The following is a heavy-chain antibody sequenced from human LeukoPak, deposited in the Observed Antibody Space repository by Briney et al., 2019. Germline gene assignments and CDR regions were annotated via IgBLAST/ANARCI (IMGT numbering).Heavy chain of an antibody. CDR3: ARDNYYDSSGYYRPVNYFDY. J-gene: IGHJ4*02. V-gene: IGHV1-18*01. CDR1: GYTFTSYG. Sequence: ASVKVSCKASGYTFTSYGISWVRQAPGQRLEWMGWISAYNGNTNYAQKLQGRVTMTTDTSTSTAYMELRSLRSDDTAVYYCARDNYYDSSGYYRPVNYFDYWGQGTLVTVSS. CDR2: ISAYNGNT. D-gene: IGHD3-22*01.